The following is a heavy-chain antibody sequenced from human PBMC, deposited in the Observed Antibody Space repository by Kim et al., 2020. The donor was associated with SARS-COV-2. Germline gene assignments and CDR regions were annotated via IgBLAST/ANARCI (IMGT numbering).Heavy chain of an antibody. V-gene: IGHV5-51*01. J-gene: IGHJ3*02. Sequence: SPSLQGQVTITADKPISTAYLQWSSLKASDTAIYYCARHMGAATGDAFDIWGQGTMVTVSS. CDR3: ARHMGAATGDAFDI. D-gene: IGHD6-25*01.